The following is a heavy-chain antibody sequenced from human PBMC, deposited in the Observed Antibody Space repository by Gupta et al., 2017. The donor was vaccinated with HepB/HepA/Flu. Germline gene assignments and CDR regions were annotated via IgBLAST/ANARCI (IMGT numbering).Heavy chain of an antibody. D-gene: IGHD2-21*01. J-gene: IGHJ3*02. CDR1: GGSFSGYY. CDR3: ARGGVLWWGPSRGAFDI. Sequence: QVQLQQWGAGLLKPSETLSLTCAVYGGSFSGYYWSWIRQPPGKGLEWIGEINHSGSTNYNPSLKSRVTISVDTSKNQFSLKLSSVTAADTAVYYCARGGVLWWGPSRGAFDIWGQGTMVTVSS. CDR2: INHSGST. V-gene: IGHV4-34*01.